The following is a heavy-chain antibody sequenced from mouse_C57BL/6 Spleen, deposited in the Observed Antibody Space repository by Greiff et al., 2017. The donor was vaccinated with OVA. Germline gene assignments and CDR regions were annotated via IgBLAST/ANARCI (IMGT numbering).Heavy chain of an antibody. CDR3: ARRDNDYDYVDY. Sequence: VQLQQSGAELVKPGASVKMSCKASGYTFTTYPIEWMKQNHGKSLEWIGNFHPYNDDTKYNEKFKGKATLTLEKSSSTVYLELSRLTSDDSAVYYCARRDNDYDYVDYWGQGTTLTVSS. J-gene: IGHJ2*01. CDR2: FHPYNDDT. V-gene: IGHV1-47*01. D-gene: IGHD2-4*01. CDR1: GYTFTTYP.